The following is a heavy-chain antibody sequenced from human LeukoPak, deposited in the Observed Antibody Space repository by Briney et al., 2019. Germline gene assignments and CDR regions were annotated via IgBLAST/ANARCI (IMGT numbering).Heavy chain of an antibody. CDR1: GGSISSSGYY. Sequence: PSETLSLTCTASGGSISSSGYYWGWIRQPPGKGLEWIASINYSGSTNYNPSLKSRVTISVDTSKNQFSLKLSSVTAADTAVYYCASRRRYYYGSGSYSAYWGQGTLVTVSS. J-gene: IGHJ4*02. D-gene: IGHD3-10*01. CDR3: ASRRRYYYGSGSYSAY. CDR2: INYSGST. V-gene: IGHV4-39*07.